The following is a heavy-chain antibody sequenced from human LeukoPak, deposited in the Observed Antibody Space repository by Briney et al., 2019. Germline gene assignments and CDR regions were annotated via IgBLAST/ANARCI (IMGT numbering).Heavy chain of an antibody. Sequence: GESLKISCQGSGYVFTNFFIGWVRQMPGKGLEWMGIIFPADSDTRYSPSFQGQVTNSADKSINTAYLMWDSLKASDTGIYYCARQDYSSSWYHWGQGTLITVSS. CDR1: GYVFTNFF. CDR2: IFPADSDT. J-gene: IGHJ4*02. V-gene: IGHV5-51*01. D-gene: IGHD6-13*01. CDR3: ARQDYSSSWYH.